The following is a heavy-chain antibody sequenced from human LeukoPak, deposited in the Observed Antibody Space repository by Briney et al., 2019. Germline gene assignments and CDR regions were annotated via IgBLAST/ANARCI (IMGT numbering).Heavy chain of an antibody. J-gene: IGHJ5*02. V-gene: IGHV4-59*08. CDR2: IYYRGST. D-gene: IGHD2-21*02. CDR3: ARLQVHCGGDCYTRWFDP. Sequence: ASETLSLTCTVSGGSVSSYYWSWIRQPPGKGLEWVAYIYYRGSTKYNPSLKSRVTISLDRSKNQFSLKLRSVTAADTAVYYCARLQVHCGGDCYTRWFDPWGQGTLVTASS. CDR1: GGSVSSYY.